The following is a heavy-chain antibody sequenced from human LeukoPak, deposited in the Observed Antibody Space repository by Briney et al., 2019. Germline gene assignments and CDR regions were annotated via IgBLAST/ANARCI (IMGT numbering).Heavy chain of an antibody. CDR1: GASISSGNYY. Sequence: SQTLSLTCTVSGASISSGNYYWNWLRQPAGKGLEWIGRIYTSGSTNYNPALKSRVTISVDTSKNQFALRLSSVTAADTAVYYCAREVAGTLNFDYWGQGTLVTVSA. J-gene: IGHJ4*02. V-gene: IGHV4-61*02. CDR3: AREVAGTLNFDY. CDR2: IYTSGST. D-gene: IGHD6-19*01.